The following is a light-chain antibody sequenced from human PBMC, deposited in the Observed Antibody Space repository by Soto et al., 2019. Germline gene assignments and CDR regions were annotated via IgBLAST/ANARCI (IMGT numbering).Light chain of an antibody. CDR3: QQYGSSPPFT. Sequence: EIVMTQSPATLSVSPRERATLSCRAIQSVSSSYLAWYQQKPGQAPRLLIYGASSRATGIPDRFSGSGSGTDFTLTINRLEPEDFAVYYCQQYGSSPPFTFGPGTKVDNK. J-gene: IGKJ3*01. V-gene: IGKV3-20*01. CDR1: QSVSSSY. CDR2: GAS.